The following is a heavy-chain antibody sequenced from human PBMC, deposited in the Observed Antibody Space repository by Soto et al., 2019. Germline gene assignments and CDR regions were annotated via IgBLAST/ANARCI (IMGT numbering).Heavy chain of an antibody. CDR2: ISDSGST. CDR3: AKVWGEDGYCSRTSCLYYFHH. J-gene: IGHJ4*02. Sequence: EVQLLESGGGLVQPGGSLRLSCEASGFTFSTSAMSWVRQAPGKGLEWVSTISDSGSTYYADSVKGRFTISRDNSKNTLYLQMNSLRAEAPAVYYSAKVWGEDGYCSRTSCLYYFHHWGQGALVTVSS. CDR1: GFTFSTSA. V-gene: IGHV3-23*01. D-gene: IGHD2-2*03.